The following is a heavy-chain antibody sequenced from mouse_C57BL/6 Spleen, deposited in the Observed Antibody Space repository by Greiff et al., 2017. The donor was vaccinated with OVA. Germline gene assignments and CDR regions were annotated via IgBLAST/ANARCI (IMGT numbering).Heavy chain of an antibody. CDR2: ISSGSSTI. CDR1: GFTFSDYG. D-gene: IGHD3-3*01. V-gene: IGHV5-17*01. CDR3: AREGTWYFDV. J-gene: IGHJ1*03. Sequence: EVQLVESGGGLVKPGGSLKLSCAASGFTFSDYGMHWVRQAPEKGLEWVAYISSGSSTIYYADTVKGRFTISIDNAKNTLFLQMTSLRSEDTAMYYCAREGTWYFDVWGTGTTVTVSS.